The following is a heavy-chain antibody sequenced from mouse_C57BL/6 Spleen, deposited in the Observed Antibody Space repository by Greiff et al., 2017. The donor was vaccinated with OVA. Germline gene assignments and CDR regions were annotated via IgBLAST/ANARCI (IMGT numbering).Heavy chain of an antibody. J-gene: IGHJ3*01. D-gene: IGHD1-1*01. CDR1: GYTFTSYW. CDR2: IDPSDSYT. CDR3: ARNPTVVEGAWFAY. Sequence: QVQLQQSGAELVMPGASVKLSCKASGYTFTSYWMHWVKQRPGQGLEWIGEIDPSDSYTNYNQKFKGKSTLTVDKSSSTAYMQLSSLTSGDSAVYYCARNPTVVEGAWFAYWGQGTLVTVSA. V-gene: IGHV1-69*01.